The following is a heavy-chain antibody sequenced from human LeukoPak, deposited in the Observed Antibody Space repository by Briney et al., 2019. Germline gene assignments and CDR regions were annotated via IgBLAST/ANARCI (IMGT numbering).Heavy chain of an antibody. CDR3: ARDWSWSFDY. V-gene: IGHV3-48*02. D-gene: IGHD2-15*01. J-gene: IGHJ4*02. CDR1: GFTFSSYA. Sequence: GGSLRLSCAASGFTFSSYAMSWVRQAPGKGLEWISYIGGSGARISYADSVKGRFTISRDNAKNSLHLQMNSLRDEDTVVYYCARDWSWSFDYWGQGILVTVSS. CDR2: IGGSGARI.